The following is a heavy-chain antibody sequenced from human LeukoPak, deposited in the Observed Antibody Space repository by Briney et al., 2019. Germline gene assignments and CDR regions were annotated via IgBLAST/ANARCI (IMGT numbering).Heavy chain of an antibody. Sequence: QPGGSLRLSCAASGFTFSLYAMNWVRQAPGKGLEWVSYINSGSSDKHYTESVRGRFTISRDSAKKTLYLQMNSLRAEDTAVYFCARDTYEPGLIDFWGQGTLVSVSS. CDR2: INSGSSDK. CDR1: GFTFSLYA. V-gene: IGHV3-48*04. D-gene: IGHD3-3*01. CDR3: ARDTYEPGLIDF. J-gene: IGHJ4*02.